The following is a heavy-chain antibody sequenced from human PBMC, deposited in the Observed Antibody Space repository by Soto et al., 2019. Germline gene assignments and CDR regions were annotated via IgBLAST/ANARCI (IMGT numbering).Heavy chain of an antibody. D-gene: IGHD4-17*01. CDR1: GGTFSSYA. CDR3: ARERYRVYGDTVLNFYYYGMDV. CDR2: IIPIYGTA. Sequence: QVQLVQSGAEVKKPGSSVKVSCKASGGTFSSYAINWVRQAPGQGLEWMGGIIPIYGTANYAQKFQGRVTINADECTRTAYMEMSSLRSEDTAVYYCARERYRVYGDTVLNFYYYGMDVWGQGTTVTVSS. J-gene: IGHJ6*02. V-gene: IGHV1-69*12.